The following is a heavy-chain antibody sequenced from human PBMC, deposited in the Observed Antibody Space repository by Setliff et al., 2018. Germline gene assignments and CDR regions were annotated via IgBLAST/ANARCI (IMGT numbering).Heavy chain of an antibody. V-gene: IGHV4-61*05. J-gene: IGHJ6*03. CDR3: ARAYYYASGNSHNYYMDV. CDR2: FYHSESM. Sequence: PSETLSLTCTVSGGSISTSSYWGWIRQSPGKGLEWIGYFYHSESMSYNPSLKGRVTMSADTSKNQVSLKLTSVSAADTAVYYCARAYYYASGNSHNYYMDVWGKGIAVTVSS. CDR1: GGSISTSSY. D-gene: IGHD3-10*01.